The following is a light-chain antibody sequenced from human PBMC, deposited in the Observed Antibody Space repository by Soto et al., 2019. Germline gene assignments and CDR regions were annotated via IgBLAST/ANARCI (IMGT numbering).Light chain of an antibody. V-gene: IGKV1-5*01. Sequence: DIQRTQSTSTVYVSVGDRVTITCRASQSISSWLAWYQQKPGKAPKLLIYDASSLESGVPSRFSGSGSGTEFTLTITSLQPDDFATYYCQQYNSYPWTFGQGTKVDIK. CDR3: QQYNSYPWT. CDR2: DAS. CDR1: QSISSW. J-gene: IGKJ1*01.